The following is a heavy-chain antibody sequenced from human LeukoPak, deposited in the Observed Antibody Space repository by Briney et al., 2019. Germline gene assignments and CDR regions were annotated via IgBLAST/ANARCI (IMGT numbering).Heavy chain of an antibody. J-gene: IGHJ4*02. CDR3: ARVSTYCSSTSCYHYFDY. Sequence: GGSLRLSCAASGFTFSSHWMSWVRQAPGKGLEWVANIKQDGSEKYYVDSVKGRFTISRDNAKNSLYLQMNSLRAEDTAVYYCARVSTYCSSTSCYHYFDYWGQGTLVTVSS. CDR1: GFTFSSHW. V-gene: IGHV3-7*01. CDR2: IKQDGSEK. D-gene: IGHD2-2*01.